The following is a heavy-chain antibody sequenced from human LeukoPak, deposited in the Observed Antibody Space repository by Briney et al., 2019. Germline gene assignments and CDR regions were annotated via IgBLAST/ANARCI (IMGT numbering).Heavy chain of an antibody. CDR1: GGSISSYY. V-gene: IGHV4-59*08. J-gene: IGHJ4*02. Sequence: SETLSLTCTVSGGSISSYYWSWIRQPPGKGLEWIGYIYYSGSTNYNPSLKSRVTISVDTSKNQFSLKLSSVTAADTAVYYCATSAQQLVPSIWGQGTLVTVSS. CDR3: ATSAQQLVPSI. CDR2: IYYSGST. D-gene: IGHD6-13*01.